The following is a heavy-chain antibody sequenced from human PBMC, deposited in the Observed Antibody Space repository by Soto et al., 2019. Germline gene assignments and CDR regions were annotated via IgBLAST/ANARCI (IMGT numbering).Heavy chain of an antibody. Sequence: QVQLVESGGGVVQPGRSLRLSCAASGFTFSSYGMHWIRQAPGKGLEWVAVIWYDGSNKYYADSVKGRFTISRDNSKNTRYLQMNSLRAEDTAVYYCARDRRAWRYFDWLLSPIWFDPWGQGTLVTVSS. V-gene: IGHV3-33*01. CDR3: ARDRRAWRYFDWLLSPIWFDP. CDR1: GFTFSSYG. D-gene: IGHD3-9*01. J-gene: IGHJ5*02. CDR2: IWYDGSNK.